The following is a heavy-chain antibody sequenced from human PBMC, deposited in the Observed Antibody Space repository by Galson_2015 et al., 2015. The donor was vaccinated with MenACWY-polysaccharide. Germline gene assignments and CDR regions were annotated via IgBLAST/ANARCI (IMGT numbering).Heavy chain of an antibody. CDR1: GYTFSSYD. V-gene: IGHV1-8*01. J-gene: IGHJ4*02. D-gene: IGHD6-19*01. CDR2: MNPNSGNT. Sequence: SVKVSCKASGYTFSSYDINWVRQAPGQRLEWMGWMNPNSGNTGYAQKFQGRVTMTRNTSISTAYMELSSLTSEDTAVYYCARGRRDTAVAAPAAVLLDDWGQGILVTVSS. CDR3: ARGRRDTAVAAPAAVLLDD.